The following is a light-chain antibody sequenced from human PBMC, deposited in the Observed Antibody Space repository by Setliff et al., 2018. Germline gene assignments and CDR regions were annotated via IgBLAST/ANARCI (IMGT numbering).Light chain of an antibody. CDR3: FSYTSSSSYV. Sequence: SALTQPASVSGSPGQSITISCTGSSSDVGAYDYVSWYQHHPGRAPQFMIYDVSKRPSGVSNRFSGSKSGNTASLTISGLQAEDEADYYCFSYTSSSSYVFGSGTKVTVL. J-gene: IGLJ1*01. V-gene: IGLV2-14*03. CDR2: DVS. CDR1: SSDVGAYDY.